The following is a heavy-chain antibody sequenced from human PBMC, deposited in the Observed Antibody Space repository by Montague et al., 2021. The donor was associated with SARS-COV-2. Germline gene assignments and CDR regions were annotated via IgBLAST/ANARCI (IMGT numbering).Heavy chain of an antibody. D-gene: IGHD4-11*01. Sequence: TLSLTCTVSGGSISSGGYYWSWIRQHPGKGLEWIGYIYYSGSTYYNPSLKSRVTISVDTSKNQFSLKLSSVTAADTAVYYCARANTVRVYWFDPWGQGTLVTVSS. CDR1: GGSISSGGYY. CDR3: ARANTVRVYWFDP. V-gene: IGHV4-31*03. J-gene: IGHJ5*02. CDR2: IYYSGST.